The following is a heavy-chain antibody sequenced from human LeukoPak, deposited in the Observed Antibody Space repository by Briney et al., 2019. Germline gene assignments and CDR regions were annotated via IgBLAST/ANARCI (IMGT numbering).Heavy chain of an antibody. J-gene: IGHJ4*02. CDR1: GFRFSNYA. V-gene: IGHV3-23*01. CDR2: ISGSGAST. CDR3: AKGLDYYDSSGYSFFEY. D-gene: IGHD3-22*01. Sequence: PGGSLRLSCVASGFRFSNYAMSWVRQAPGKGLEWVSSISGSGASTYYADSVQGHLAISRDNSKNTLYLQLHSLRAEDTAMYYCAKGLDYYDSSGYSFFEYWGQGTLVTVSS.